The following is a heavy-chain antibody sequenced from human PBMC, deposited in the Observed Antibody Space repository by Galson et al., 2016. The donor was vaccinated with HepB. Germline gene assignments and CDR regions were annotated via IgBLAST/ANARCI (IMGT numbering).Heavy chain of an antibody. D-gene: IGHD3-10*01. CDR1: GFSFSSYS. Sequence: SLRLSCAASGFSFSSYSLHWIFQAPGKGLEWVAVISYDGKTLYYGDSVKGRFTISRDNPQNTLYLQMNNLTPEDTGVYYCARNQVRGFGPFYHMDVWGKGTTVSVSS. J-gene: IGHJ6*03. V-gene: IGHV3-30*04. CDR2: ISYDGKTL. CDR3: ARNQVRGFGPFYHMDV.